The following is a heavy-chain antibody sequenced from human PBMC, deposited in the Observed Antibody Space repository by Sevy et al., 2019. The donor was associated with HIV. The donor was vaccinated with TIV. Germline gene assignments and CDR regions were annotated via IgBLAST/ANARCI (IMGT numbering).Heavy chain of an antibody. J-gene: IGHJ4*02. D-gene: IGHD3-22*01. CDR3: ATTKDYYDSSGYPFDD. CDR1: GSTLTKLS. CDR2: FDPEDGET. V-gene: IGHV1-24*01. Sequence: ASVKVSCKVSGSTLTKLSMHWVRQAPGKGLEWMATFDPEDGETIYAQKFQGRVTMTEETSTDTAYMELGSLRSEDTAGYYCATTKDYYDSSGYPFDDWGQGTLVTVSS.